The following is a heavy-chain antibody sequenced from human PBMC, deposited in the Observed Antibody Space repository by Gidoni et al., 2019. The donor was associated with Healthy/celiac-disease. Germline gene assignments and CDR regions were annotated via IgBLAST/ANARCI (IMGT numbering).Heavy chain of an antibody. Sequence: QVQLVESGGGVVQPGRSLRLSCAASGFTFSSYGMHWVRQAPGKGLEGVAVIWYDGSNKYYADSVKGRFTISRDNSKNTLYLQMNSLRAEDTAVYYCARDHYYGSDDYWGQGTLVTVSS. J-gene: IGHJ4*02. V-gene: IGHV3-33*01. D-gene: IGHD3-10*01. CDR1: GFTFSSYG. CDR3: ARDHYYGSDDY. CDR2: IWYDGSNK.